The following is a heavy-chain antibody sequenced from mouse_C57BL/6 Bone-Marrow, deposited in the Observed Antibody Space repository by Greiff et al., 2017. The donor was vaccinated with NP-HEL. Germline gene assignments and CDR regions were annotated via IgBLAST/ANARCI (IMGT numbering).Heavy chain of an antibody. Sequence: QVQLQQPGAELVKPGASGPLSFTSSGYTFTSYWITWVKQRPGQGLEWIGDIYPGSGSTHYNEKFKSKATLTVDTSSSTAYMQLSSLTSEDSAVYYCARIGVPTDYWGQGTTLTVSS. CDR1: GYTFTSYW. D-gene: IGHD2-14*01. V-gene: IGHV1-55*01. CDR3: ARIGVPTDY. J-gene: IGHJ2*01. CDR2: IYPGSGST.